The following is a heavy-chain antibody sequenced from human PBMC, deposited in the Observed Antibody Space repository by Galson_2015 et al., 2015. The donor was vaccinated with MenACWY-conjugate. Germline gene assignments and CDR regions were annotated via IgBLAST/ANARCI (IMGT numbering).Heavy chain of an antibody. CDR2: IYSGGGT. V-gene: IGHV3-66*01. Sequence: VRQPPVKGLEWVSVIYSGGGTYYADSVKGRFTISRDNSKDTLYLQMNSLRAEDTAVYYCARGIGGSYNWLDPWGQGTLVTVSS. J-gene: IGHJ5*02. D-gene: IGHD1-26*01. CDR3: ARGIGGSYNWLDP.